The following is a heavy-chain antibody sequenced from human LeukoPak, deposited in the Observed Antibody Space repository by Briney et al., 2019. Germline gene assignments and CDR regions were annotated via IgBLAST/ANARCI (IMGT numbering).Heavy chain of an antibody. V-gene: IGHV4-59*11. Sequence: SGTLSLTCTVSGDSITRHYWNWIRQSPGKALEWIGYIHYTGSTNTNPSLRSRVTISVDTSNSQFSLKLNSVTAADTAVYSCARSGDSPSFDSWGQGALVTVSS. CDR3: ARSGDSPSFDS. CDR1: GDSITRHY. D-gene: IGHD4-17*01. J-gene: IGHJ4*02. CDR2: IHYTGST.